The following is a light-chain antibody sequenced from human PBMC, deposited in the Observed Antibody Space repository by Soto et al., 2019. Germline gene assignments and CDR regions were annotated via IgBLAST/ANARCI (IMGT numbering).Light chain of an antibody. CDR1: QSISNH. CDR2: AAS. Sequence: DIKMTQSPSSLSASVGDRVTITCRASQSISNHLNWYQQKPGKAPKLLIYAASTLQSGVPSRFSGSGSGTDFTLTISSLQSEDFTTYFCQHVYSTPFTFGPGTKVDIK. V-gene: IGKV1-39*01. J-gene: IGKJ3*01. CDR3: QHVYSTPFT.